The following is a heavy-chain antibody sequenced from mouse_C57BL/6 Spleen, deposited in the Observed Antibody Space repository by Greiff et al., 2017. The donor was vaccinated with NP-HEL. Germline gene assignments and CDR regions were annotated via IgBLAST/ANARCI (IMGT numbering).Heavy chain of an antibody. CDR1: GYSITSGYY. Sequence: EVQLVESGPGLVKPSQSLSLTCSVTGYSITSGYYWNWIRQFPGNKLEWMGYISYDGSNNYNPSLKNRISITRDTSKNQFFLKLNSVTTEDTATYYCARGYYGSPFDYWGQGTTLTVSS. CDR3: ARGYYGSPFDY. D-gene: IGHD1-1*01. V-gene: IGHV3-6*01. CDR2: ISYDGSN. J-gene: IGHJ2*01.